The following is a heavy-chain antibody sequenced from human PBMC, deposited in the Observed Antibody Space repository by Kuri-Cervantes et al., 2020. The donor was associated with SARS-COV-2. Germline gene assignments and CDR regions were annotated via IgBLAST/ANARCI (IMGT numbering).Heavy chain of an antibody. CDR3: AREVPADIVVVPAAIDYFDY. D-gene: IGHD2-2*01. V-gene: IGHV1-69*04. CDR1: GGTFSSYA. J-gene: IGHJ4*02. CDR2: IIPILGTA. Sequence: SVKVSCKASGGTFSSYAISWVRQAPGQGLEWMGRIIPILGTANYAQKFQGRDTITADKSTSTAYMELSSLRSEDTAVYYCAREVPADIVVVPAAIDYFDYWGQGTLVTVSS.